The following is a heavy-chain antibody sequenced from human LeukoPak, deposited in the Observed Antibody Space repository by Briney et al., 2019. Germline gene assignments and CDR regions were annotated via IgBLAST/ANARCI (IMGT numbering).Heavy chain of an antibody. J-gene: IGHJ4*02. Sequence: SETLSLTCAVYDASFSDYNWSWIRQSPGKGLEWIGEIHHSGGTNYSPSLKSRITLSVDPSKNQLSLRLSSVTAADTAVYYCVRNGYDSSGYHFCSDSRGRGTLVTVSS. CDR2: IHHSGGT. D-gene: IGHD3-22*01. CDR1: DASFSDYN. V-gene: IGHV4-34*01. CDR3: VRNGYDSSGYHFCSDS.